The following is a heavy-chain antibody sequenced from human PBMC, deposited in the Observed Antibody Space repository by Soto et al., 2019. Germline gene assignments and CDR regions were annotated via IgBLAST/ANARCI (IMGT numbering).Heavy chain of an antibody. CDR3: ARDLRGVVGATTYWFDP. V-gene: IGHV1-46*01. Sequence: GASVKVSCKASGYTFTNYYLHWVRQAPGQGLQWIGIIDPSGGGATYAQKFQGRVTMTRDTSTGTVYMELRSLRSDDTAVYYCARDLRGVVGATTYWFDPWGQGTLVTVSS. CDR1: GYTFTNYY. CDR2: IDPSGGGA. J-gene: IGHJ5*02. D-gene: IGHD1-26*01.